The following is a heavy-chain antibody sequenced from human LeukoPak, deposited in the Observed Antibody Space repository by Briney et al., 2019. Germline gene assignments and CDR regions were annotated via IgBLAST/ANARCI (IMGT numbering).Heavy chain of an antibody. CDR2: ISGSGGST. V-gene: IGHV3-23*01. J-gene: IGHJ5*02. Sequence: GGSLRLSCAASGITFSSYAMSWVRQAPGKGLEWVSAISGSGGSTYYADSVKGRFTISRDNSKNTLYLQMNSLRAEDTAVYYCAKDARTDYCSGGSCYRTDWFDPWGQGTLVTVSS. D-gene: IGHD2-15*01. CDR3: AKDARTDYCSGGSCYRTDWFDP. CDR1: GITFSSYA.